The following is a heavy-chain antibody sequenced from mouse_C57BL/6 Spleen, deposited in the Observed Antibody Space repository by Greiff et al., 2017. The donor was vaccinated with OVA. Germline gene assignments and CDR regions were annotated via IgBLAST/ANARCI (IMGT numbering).Heavy chain of an antibody. CDR1: GFSLSTFGMG. Sequence: QVPLKVSGPGILQPSQTLSLTCSFSGFSLSTFGMGVGWIRQPSGKGLEWLAHIWWDDDKYYNPALKSRLTISKDTSNTQIILKLANMDTADTATYICARFYDYNEEYYAMDYWGQGTSVTVSS. D-gene: IGHD2-4*01. V-gene: IGHV8-8*01. J-gene: IGHJ4*01. CDR3: ARFYDYNEEYYAMDY. CDR2: IWWDDDK.